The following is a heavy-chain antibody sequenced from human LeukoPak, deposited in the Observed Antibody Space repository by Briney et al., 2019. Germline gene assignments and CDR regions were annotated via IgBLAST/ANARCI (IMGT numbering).Heavy chain of an antibody. CDR2: IYYSGST. J-gene: IGHJ6*03. Sequence: SETLSLTCTVSGGSISSYFWNWIRQPPGKGLEWIGYIYYSGSTNYNPSLKSRVTISVDTSKNQFSLKLSSVTAADTAVYYCARGIDGGYYYYYYYMDVWGKGTTVTVSS. CDR3: ARGIDGGYYYYYYYMDV. CDR1: GGSISSYF. D-gene: IGHD5-24*01. V-gene: IGHV4-59*01.